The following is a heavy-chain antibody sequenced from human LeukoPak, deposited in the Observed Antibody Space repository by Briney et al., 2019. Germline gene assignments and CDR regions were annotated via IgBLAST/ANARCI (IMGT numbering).Heavy chain of an antibody. V-gene: IGHV3-7*01. J-gene: IGHJ4*02. D-gene: IGHD3-16*01. CDR2: INQDGSVK. Sequence: GESLRLSRAASGFPFSRSWMTWVRQAPGKGLEWVASINQDGSVKHYMDSVKGRFTISRDNSNNSLFLQMNSLRAEDTAVYYCAKLLGDATTFDYWGQGTLVTVSS. CDR1: GFPFSRSW. CDR3: AKLLGDATTFDY.